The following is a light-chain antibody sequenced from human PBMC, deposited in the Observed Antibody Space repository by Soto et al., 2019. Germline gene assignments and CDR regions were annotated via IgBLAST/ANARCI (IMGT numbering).Light chain of an antibody. CDR1: QSVSRN. V-gene: IGKV3-15*01. CDR3: QQYNNWPRAT. J-gene: IGKJ1*01. Sequence: EKVITEASATPSVSSGEQSNLTCRVSQSVSRNLAWYQQKPGQAPRLLIYGASTRATGIPARFSGSGSGTEFTLTISSLQSEDFSIYYCQQYNNWPRATFGQGTKVDIK. CDR2: GAS.